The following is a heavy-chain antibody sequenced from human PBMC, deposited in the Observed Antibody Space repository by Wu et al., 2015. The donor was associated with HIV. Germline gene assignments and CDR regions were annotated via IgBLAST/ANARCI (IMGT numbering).Heavy chain of an antibody. V-gene: IGHV1-18*01. D-gene: IGHD6-13*01. CDR1: GYSFTTYG. J-gene: IGHJ6*01. CDR3: ARRNSSLVGTVYQYYGMDV. CDR2: ISAYNGNT. Sequence: QAQLVQSGDEVKKPGASVKVSCKGSGYSFTTYGISWVRQAPGHGLEWMGWISAYNGNTKYAQKFQGRVTMTTDTSTSTAYMELRSLRYDDTAIYYCARRNSSLVGTVYQYYGMDV.